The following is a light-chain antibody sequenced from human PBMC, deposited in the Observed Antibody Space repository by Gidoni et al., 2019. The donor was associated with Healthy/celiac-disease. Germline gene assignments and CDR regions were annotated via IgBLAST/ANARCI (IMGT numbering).Light chain of an antibody. CDR2: WAS. Sequence: DIVMTQSPDSLAVSLGERATINCKSSQSVLYSSNNKNYLAWYQQKPGQPPKLLIYWASSRETGVPDRFSGSGSGTDFTLTISRLQAEDVAVYYCQQYYSTSLTFXGXTKVEIK. J-gene: IGKJ4*01. CDR3: QQYYSTSLT. CDR1: QSVLYSSNNKNY. V-gene: IGKV4-1*01.